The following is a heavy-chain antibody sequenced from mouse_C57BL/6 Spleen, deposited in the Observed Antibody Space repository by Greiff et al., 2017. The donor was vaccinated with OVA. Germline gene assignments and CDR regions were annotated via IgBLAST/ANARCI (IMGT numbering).Heavy chain of an antibody. CDR1: GYSFTGYY. D-gene: IGHD2-4*01. V-gene: IGHV1-42*01. J-gene: IGHJ4*01. CDR3: ARLPSYDYDNDYAMDY. CDR2: INPSTGCT. Sequence: EVQLQQSGPELVKPGASVKLSCTASGYSFTGYYMNWVKQSPEKSLEWIGEINPSTGCTPYNQKFKAKATLTVDKSSSTASMQLKSLTSEDSAVYYGARLPSYDYDNDYAMDYWGQGTSVTVSS.